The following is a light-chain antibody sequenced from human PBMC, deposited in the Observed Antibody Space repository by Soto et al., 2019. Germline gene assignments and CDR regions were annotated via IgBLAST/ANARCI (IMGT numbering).Light chain of an antibody. J-gene: IGKJ1*01. Sequence: DIQMTQSPSSLSASVGDRVAITCRASQGISNYVAWYQQKPGKVPKVLIYAASTLQSGVPSRFSGSGSGTDFTLTISSLQPEDVATYYCQKYNSAPPWTFGQGTKVEIK. CDR3: QKYNSAPPWT. V-gene: IGKV1-27*01. CDR2: AAS. CDR1: QGISNY.